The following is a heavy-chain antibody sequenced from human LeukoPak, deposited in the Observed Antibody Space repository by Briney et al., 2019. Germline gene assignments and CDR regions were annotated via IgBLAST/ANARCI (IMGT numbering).Heavy chain of an antibody. Sequence: ASVKVSCKASGYTFTSYAMHWVRQAPGQRLEWMGWINAGNGNTKYSQEFQGRVTITRDTSASTAYMELSSLTSEDTAVFYCARRKSDAYDIWGQGTMVTVSS. V-gene: IGHV1-3*01. CDR3: ARRKSDAYDI. CDR1: GYTFTSYA. J-gene: IGHJ3*02. CDR2: INAGNGNT.